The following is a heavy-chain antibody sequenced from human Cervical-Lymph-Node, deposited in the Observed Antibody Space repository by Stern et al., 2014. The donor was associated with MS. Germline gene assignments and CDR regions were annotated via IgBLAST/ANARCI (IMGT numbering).Heavy chain of an antibody. CDR1: RFTFEDYA. D-gene: IGHD2-21*01. V-gene: IGHV3-9*01. Sequence: VQLQESGGGLVQPGRSLRLSCAASRFTFEDYAMTWVRQAPGKGLEWVSSISSKSATIGYADSVKGRFTITRDNAKNSLYLQMNNLRAEDTALYYCAKDTRAYYYYQMDVWGQGTTVTVSS. CDR2: ISSKSATI. CDR3: AKDTRAYYYYQMDV. J-gene: IGHJ6*03.